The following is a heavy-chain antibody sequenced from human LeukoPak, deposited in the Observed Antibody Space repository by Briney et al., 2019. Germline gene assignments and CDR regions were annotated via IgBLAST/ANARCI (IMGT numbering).Heavy chain of an antibody. Sequence: GGSLRLSCAASGCSFSNYDMSWVRQAPGKGLEWVSVIIGSSGSTFYADSVKGRFTISRDNSKNTLYLQMNSLRAEDTAVYYCAKGGYDYVEIGYFYYWGQGTLVTVSS. CDR1: GCSFSNYD. D-gene: IGHD5-12*01. CDR3: AKGGYDYVEIGYFYY. V-gene: IGHV3-23*01. J-gene: IGHJ4*02. CDR2: IIGSSGST.